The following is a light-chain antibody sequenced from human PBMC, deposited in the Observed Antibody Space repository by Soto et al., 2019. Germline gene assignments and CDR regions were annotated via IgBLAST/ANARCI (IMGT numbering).Light chain of an antibody. J-gene: IGKJ5*01. CDR1: QSVSSSY. CDR3: QHYVNSPPFT. V-gene: IGKV3-20*01. Sequence: EIVLTQSPGTLSLSPGERATLSCGASQSVSSSYLAWYQQKPGQAPRLLIYGVSSRATGIPDRFSGSGSGTDFTLTISRLEPEDFAVYYCQHYVNSPPFTFGQGTRLEIK. CDR2: GVS.